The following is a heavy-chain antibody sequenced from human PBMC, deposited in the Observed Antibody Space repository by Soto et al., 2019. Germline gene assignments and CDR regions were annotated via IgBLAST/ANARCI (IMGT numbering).Heavy chain of an antibody. CDR2: IYYSGST. CDR1: GGSISSGGYY. D-gene: IGHD2-2*01. V-gene: IGHV4-31*03. J-gene: IGHJ4*02. CDR3: ARSIVVVPGAECYFDY. Sequence: QVQLQESGPGLVKPSQTLSLTCTVSGGSISSGGYYWSWIRQHPGKGLEWIGYIYYSGSTYYNPSLKSRVTISVDTSKNQFSLKLSSVTAADTAVYYCARSIVVVPGAECYFDYWGQGTLVTVSS.